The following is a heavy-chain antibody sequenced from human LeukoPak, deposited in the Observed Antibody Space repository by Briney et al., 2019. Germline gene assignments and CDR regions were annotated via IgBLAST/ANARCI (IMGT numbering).Heavy chain of an antibody. CDR3: ARHGDVRYFDWLKDGFDY. CDR1: GGSISSYY. D-gene: IGHD3-9*01. Sequence: PSETLSLTCTVFGGSISSYYWSWIRKPPGKGLEWIGYIYNSGITNKNPSLKSRVTISGDTSKNQFSLKLSSVTAPDTAVYYCARHGDVRYFDWLKDGFDYWGQGTLVTVSS. V-gene: IGHV4-4*09. CDR2: IYNSGIT. J-gene: IGHJ4*02.